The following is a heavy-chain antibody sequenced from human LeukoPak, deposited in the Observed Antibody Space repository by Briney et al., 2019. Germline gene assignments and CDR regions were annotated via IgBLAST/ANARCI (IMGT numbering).Heavy chain of an antibody. Sequence: PSETLSLTCTVSGGSISSYYWSWIRQPPGKGLEWIGYIYYSGSTNYNPSLKSRVTISVDTSKNQFSLKLSSVTAADTAVYYCARTFMEDSDNDNWALDIWGQGTMVTVSS. J-gene: IGHJ3*02. D-gene: IGHD5-12*01. CDR1: GGSISSYY. V-gene: IGHV4-59*12. CDR3: ARTFMEDSDNDNWALDI. CDR2: IYYSGST.